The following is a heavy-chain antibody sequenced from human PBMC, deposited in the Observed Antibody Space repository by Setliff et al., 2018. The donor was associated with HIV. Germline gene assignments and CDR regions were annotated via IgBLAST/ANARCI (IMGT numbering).Heavy chain of an antibody. CDR3: VRVGPWYYARSGYLASWDY. J-gene: IGHJ4*02. V-gene: IGHV1-69*10. D-gene: IGHD3-22*01. CDR1: GFTFNHYA. Sequence: GASVKVSCKASGFTFNHYALSWVRQAPGQRPEWMGGTNPQSDIANYAQRFQGRVTITADHSTTTTYMELTSLRADATAVYYCVRVGPWYYARSGYLASWDYWGQGTLVTVSS. CDR2: TNPQSDIA.